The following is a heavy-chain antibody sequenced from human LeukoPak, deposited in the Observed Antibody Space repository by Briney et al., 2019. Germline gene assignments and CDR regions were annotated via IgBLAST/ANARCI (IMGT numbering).Heavy chain of an antibody. CDR2: ISSSGSAI. Sequence: PGGSLRLSCAASGFIFSTYSMNWVRQAPGKGLEWVSFISSSGSAIYYADSVKGRFTISRDNAKNSLYLQMSSLRDEDTAVYYCAREGFAAAVRLAFDIWGQGKMATVAS. CDR1: GFIFSTYS. D-gene: IGHD6-13*01. CDR3: AREGFAAAVRLAFDI. J-gene: IGHJ3*02. V-gene: IGHV3-48*02.